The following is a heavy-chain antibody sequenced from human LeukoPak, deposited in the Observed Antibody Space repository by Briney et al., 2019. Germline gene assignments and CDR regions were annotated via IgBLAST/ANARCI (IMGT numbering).Heavy chain of an antibody. J-gene: IGHJ4*02. CDR2: ISGSGGST. CDR3: AKENDYGSGSYYNR. CDR1: GFTFSTFE. D-gene: IGHD3-10*01. Sequence: GRSLRLSCAASGFTFSTFEMYWVRQAPGKGLEWVSAISGSGGSTYYADSVKGRFTISRDNSKNTLYLQMNSLRAEDTAVYYCAKENDYGSGSYYNRWGQGTLVTVSS. V-gene: IGHV3-23*01.